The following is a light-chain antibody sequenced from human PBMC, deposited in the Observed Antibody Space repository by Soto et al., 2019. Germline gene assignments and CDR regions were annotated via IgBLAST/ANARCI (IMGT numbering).Light chain of an antibody. J-gene: IGKJ1*01. CDR3: QQYYSYPWT. CDR1: QSINTL. Sequence: DIQMTQSPSTLSASVGDTVAITCRASQSINTLLAWYQQKPGKAPKLLIYKASKLESGVPSRFSGSGSGTEFTLTISILQPDDFATYYCQQYYSYPWTFGQGTKVEIK. V-gene: IGKV1-5*03. CDR2: KAS.